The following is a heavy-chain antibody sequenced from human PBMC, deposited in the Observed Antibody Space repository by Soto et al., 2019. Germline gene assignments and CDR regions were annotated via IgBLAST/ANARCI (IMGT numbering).Heavy chain of an antibody. CDR2: IWYDGSNK. D-gene: IGHD3-10*01. CDR3: ARAANYYGSGSLGIGI. V-gene: IGHV3-33*01. CDR1: GFTFSSYG. Sequence: QVQLVEAGGGVVQPGRSLRLYCAASGFTFSSYGMHWVRQAPGKGLEWVAVIWYDGSNKYYADSVKGRFTISRDNSKNTLYLQMNSLRAEDTAVYYWARAANYYGSGSLGIGIWGQVTMVTVSS. J-gene: IGHJ3*02.